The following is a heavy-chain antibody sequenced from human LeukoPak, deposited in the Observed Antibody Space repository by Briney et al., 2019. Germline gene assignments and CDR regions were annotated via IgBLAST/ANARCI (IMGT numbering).Heavy chain of an antibody. Sequence: PETLSLTRALSGGSPSSYYWSWIRQPARKGLEWIGRIYTMGSTNYNPSLKSRVNMSVDTSKNQFSLKLSSVTAADTAVYYCARDGYYYDSSGYYCEAFDIWGQGTMVTVSS. CDR1: GGSPSSYY. CDR2: IYTMGST. D-gene: IGHD3-22*01. J-gene: IGHJ3*02. CDR3: ARDGYYYDSSGYYCEAFDI. V-gene: IGHV4-4*07.